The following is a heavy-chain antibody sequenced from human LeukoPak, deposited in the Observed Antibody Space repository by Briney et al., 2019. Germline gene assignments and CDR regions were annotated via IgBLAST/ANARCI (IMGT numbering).Heavy chain of an antibody. J-gene: IGHJ2*01. Sequence: SETLSLTCSVSGGSLTNFYWSWIRQPPGTGPEWMGYVHYTGSTNYNPSLKSRVTISVDTSKNQFSLKLSSVTAADTAVYYCARMGSTTVTAGWYFDLWGRGTLVTVSS. D-gene: IGHD4-17*01. CDR1: GGSLTNFY. CDR3: ARMGSTTVTAGWYFDL. V-gene: IGHV4-59*12. CDR2: VHYTGST.